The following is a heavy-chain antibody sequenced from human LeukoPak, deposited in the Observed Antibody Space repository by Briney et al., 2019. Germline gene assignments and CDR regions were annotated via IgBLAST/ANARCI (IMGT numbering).Heavy chain of an antibody. CDR2: INPHSGDT. CDR3: ARHGNWEHYYFDY. D-gene: IGHD1-1*01. V-gene: IGHV1-2*04. Sequence: ASVKVSCKASGYTFTDHYIHWLRQAPGQGLKWMGWINPHSGDTNYAQKFQGWVTMTRDTSISTAYMELRRLRSDDSAVYYCARHGNWEHYYFDYWGQGTLVTVSS. J-gene: IGHJ4*02. CDR1: GYTFTDHY.